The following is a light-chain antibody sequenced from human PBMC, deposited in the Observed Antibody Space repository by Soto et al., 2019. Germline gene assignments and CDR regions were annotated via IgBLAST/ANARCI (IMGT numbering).Light chain of an antibody. J-gene: IGKJ1*01. Sequence: DIQMTQSPSSLSASVGDRVTITCRASQSISSYLNWYQHKPGKAPKLLIYAASSLQTGVPSRLSGSRSGTDFALTISSLQRDDFATYYCQQTDSFPRTFGQGTKV. CDR2: AAS. CDR3: QQTDSFPRT. CDR1: QSISSY. V-gene: IGKV1-39*01.